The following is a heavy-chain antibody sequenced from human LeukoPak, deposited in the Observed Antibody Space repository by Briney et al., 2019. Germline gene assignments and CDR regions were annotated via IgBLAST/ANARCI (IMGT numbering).Heavy chain of an antibody. J-gene: IGHJ4*02. CDR1: GYTFTDYY. V-gene: IGHV1-18*04. CDR2: ISASNGNT. D-gene: IGHD5-12*01. Sequence: ASVKVSCKASGYTFTDYYVHWVRQAPGQGLEWMGWISASNGNTNYAQKLQGRVTMTTETSTSTAYMELRSLRSDDTAVYYCARALSRGYSGYDYGLGYWGQGTLVTVSS. CDR3: ARALSRGYSGYDYGLGY.